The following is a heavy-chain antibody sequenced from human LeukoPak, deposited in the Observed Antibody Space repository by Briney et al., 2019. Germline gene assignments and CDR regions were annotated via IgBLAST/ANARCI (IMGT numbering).Heavy chain of an antibody. CDR1: GFTFSSYG. D-gene: IGHD6-19*01. J-gene: IGHJ5*02. CDR2: ISGSGSNI. CDR3: AREYYSSGWYNWLDP. V-gene: IGHV3-48*02. Sequence: GGSLRLSCAASGFTFSSYGMHWVRQAPGKGLEWVSYISGSGSNIYYADSVKGRFTISRDNAKSSLYLQMNSLRDEDTAVYYCAREYYSSGWYNWLDPWGQGTLVTVSS.